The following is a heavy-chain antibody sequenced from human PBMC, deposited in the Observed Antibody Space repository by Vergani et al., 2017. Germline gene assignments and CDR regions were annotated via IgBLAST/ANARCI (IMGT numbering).Heavy chain of an antibody. CDR3: AADLLAIVATIDFYYYGMDV. CDR1: GFTFSSYW. J-gene: IGHJ6*02. CDR2: IKQDGSEK. D-gene: IGHD5-12*01. V-gene: IGHV3-7*03. Sequence: EVQLVESGGGLVQPGGSLRLSCAASGFTFSSYWMSWVRQAPGKGLEWVANIKQDGSEKYYVDSVKGRFTISRDNAKNSLYLQMNSLRAEDTAVYYCAADLLAIVATIDFYYYGMDVWGQGTTVTVSS.